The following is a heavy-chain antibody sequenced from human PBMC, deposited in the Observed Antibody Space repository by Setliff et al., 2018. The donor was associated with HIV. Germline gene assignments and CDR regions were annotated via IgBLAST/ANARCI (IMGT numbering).Heavy chain of an antibody. CDR1: GFTFSSYG. D-gene: IGHD5-18*01. J-gene: IGHJ4*02. V-gene: IGHV3-33*06. CDR3: AKESHRAGYSVFDY. Sequence: GGSLRLSCAASGFTFSSYGMHWVRQAPGKGLEWVAVIWSDGSNKYYADSVKGRFTISRDNTKKTLYLQMNSLRAEEPAVYYCAKESHRAGYSVFDYWGQGTLVTVSS. CDR2: IWSDGSNK.